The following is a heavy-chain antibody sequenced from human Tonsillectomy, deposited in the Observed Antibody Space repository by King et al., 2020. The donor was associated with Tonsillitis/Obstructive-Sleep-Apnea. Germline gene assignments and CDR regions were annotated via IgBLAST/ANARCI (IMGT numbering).Heavy chain of an antibody. CDR3: VRHVTSGDYYYYMDV. J-gene: IGHJ6*03. Sequence: LQLQESGPVLVKPSETLSLTCTVSGGSISSSSYYWGWIRQPPGKGLEWVGTIYYSGTTYYDPSLKSRVTVSVDTSRNQFSLKLRSVTAADTAVYYCVRHVTSGDYYYYMDVWGKGTTVTVSS. CDR2: IYYSGTT. V-gene: IGHV4-39*01. CDR1: GGSISSSSYY. D-gene: IGHD1-26*01.